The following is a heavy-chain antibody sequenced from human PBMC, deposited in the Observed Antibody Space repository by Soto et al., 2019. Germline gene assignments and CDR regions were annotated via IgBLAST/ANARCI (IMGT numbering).Heavy chain of an antibody. V-gene: IGHV1-2*02. Sequence: QVQLVQSGAEVKKPWASVTVSCKASGYTFTGYYVHWVRQAPGQGLEWMGWFNPNSGDTDYAQTFQGRVTMTRDTSITTAYMDLSRLTSDDTAVYYCARGAASTIFFDYWGQGTLVTVSS. D-gene: IGHD3-3*01. CDR2: FNPNSGDT. CDR1: GYTFTGYY. CDR3: ARGAASTIFFDY. J-gene: IGHJ4*02.